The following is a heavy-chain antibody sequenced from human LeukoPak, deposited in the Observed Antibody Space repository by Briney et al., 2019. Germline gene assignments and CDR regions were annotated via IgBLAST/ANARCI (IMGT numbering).Heavy chain of an antibody. J-gene: IGHJ4*02. CDR2: ISYDGTRR. V-gene: IGHV3-30*03. Sequence: PGRSLRLSCAASGFSFTCCGMHWVRQAPGKGLEWVAVISYDGTRRYYADSMKGRFTISRDNVKNTVYLHMDSLRAEDTAVYYCARKNEQGVTDYWGQGALVTVSS. CDR3: ARKNEQGVTDY. D-gene: IGHD1-1*01. CDR1: GFSFTCCG.